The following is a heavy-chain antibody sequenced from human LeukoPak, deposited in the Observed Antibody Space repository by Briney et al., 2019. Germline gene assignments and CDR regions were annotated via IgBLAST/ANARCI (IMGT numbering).Heavy chain of an antibody. V-gene: IGHV3-23*01. CDR1: GFTFSSYA. Sequence: PGASLRLSCAASGFTFSSYAMSWVRQAPGKGLEWVSAISGSGGSTYYADSVKGRFTISRDNSKNTLYLQMSSLRAEDTAVYYCAKDMAYCGGDCYWFDYWGQGTLVTVSS. CDR2: ISGSGGST. D-gene: IGHD2-21*02. J-gene: IGHJ4*02. CDR3: AKDMAYCGGDCYWFDY.